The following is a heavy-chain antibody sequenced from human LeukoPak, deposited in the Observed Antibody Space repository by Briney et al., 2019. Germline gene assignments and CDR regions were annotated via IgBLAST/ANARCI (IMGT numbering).Heavy chain of an antibody. CDR2: LRKVGTT. D-gene: IGHD5-24*01. CDR3: AREGEKGDGYNHGLDY. V-gene: IGHV3-53*01. CDR1: GFAVSSRY. J-gene: IGHJ4*02. Sequence: GGSLRLSCATSGFAVSSRYMSWIRQAPGKGLEWVAVLRKVGTTFYTDSVKGRFTISRDTSENTLNLQMNSLRAEDTAVYYCAREGEKGDGYNHGLDYWGQGTLVTVSS.